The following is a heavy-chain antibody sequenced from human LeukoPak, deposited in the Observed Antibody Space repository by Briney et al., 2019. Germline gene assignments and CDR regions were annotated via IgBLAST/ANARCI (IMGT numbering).Heavy chain of an antibody. CDR1: GYSISSGYF. CDR2: TYSSGST. CDR3: ARRRGSYPVNWFDP. Sequence: SSETLSLTCTVSGYSISSGYFWAWIRQPPGKGLEWIGSTYSSGSTYYNPSLQSRVTVSVDTSKNHFSLRLSSVTAADTAVYYCARRRGSYPVNWFDPWGQGTLVTVSS. V-gene: IGHV4-38-2*02. J-gene: IGHJ5*02. D-gene: IGHD1-26*01.